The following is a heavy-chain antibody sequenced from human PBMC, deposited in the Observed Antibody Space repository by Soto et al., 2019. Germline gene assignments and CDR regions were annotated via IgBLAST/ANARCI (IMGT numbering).Heavy chain of an antibody. CDR2: IYYSGST. V-gene: IGHV4-30-4*08. J-gene: IGHJ4*02. CDR1: GGSISSGGYY. D-gene: IGHD1-26*01. CDR3: ARASGSYYQGAFED. Sequence: QVQLQESGPGLVKPSQTLSLTCTVSGGSISSGGYYWSWIRQHPGKGLEWIGYIYYSGSTYYNPSLKSRVTISVDTSKNQFSLKLSSVTAADTAVYYCARASGSYYQGAFEDWGQGTLVTVSS.